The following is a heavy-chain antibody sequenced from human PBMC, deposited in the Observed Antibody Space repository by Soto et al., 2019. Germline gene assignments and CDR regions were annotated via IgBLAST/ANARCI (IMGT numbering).Heavy chain of an antibody. Sequence: GGSLRLSCAASGFTFSSYAMSWVRQAPGKGLEWVSAISGSGGSTYYADSVKGRFTISRDNSKNTLYLQMNSLRAEDTAVYYCAKWIADTAMVSPAYYFDYWGQGTLVTVSS. CDR2: ISGSGGST. V-gene: IGHV3-23*01. J-gene: IGHJ4*02. D-gene: IGHD5-18*01. CDR1: GFTFSSYA. CDR3: AKWIADTAMVSPAYYFDY.